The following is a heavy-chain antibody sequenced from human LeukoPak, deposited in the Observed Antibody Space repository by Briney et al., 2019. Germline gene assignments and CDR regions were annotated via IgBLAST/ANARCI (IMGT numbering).Heavy chain of an antibody. D-gene: IGHD6-13*01. Sequence: PGRSLRLSCAASGFTSSSYALNWVRQAPGKGLEWVATVSGSGDRMYHADSVKGRFTISRDNSKNTLYLQMNSLRAEDTAVYYCAKTRPLDSSSWSHGDYWGQGTLVTVSS. V-gene: IGHV3-23*01. CDR2: VSGSGDRM. J-gene: IGHJ4*02. CDR1: GFTSSSYA. CDR3: AKTRPLDSSSWSHGDY.